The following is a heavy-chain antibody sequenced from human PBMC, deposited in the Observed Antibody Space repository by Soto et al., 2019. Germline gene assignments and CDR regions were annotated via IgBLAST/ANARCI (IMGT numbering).Heavy chain of an antibody. CDR1: GYSFTSYW. D-gene: IGHD2-2*01. J-gene: IGHJ4*02. V-gene: IGHV5-51*01. Sequence: PGESLKISCKGSGYSFTSYWIGWVRQMPGKGLEWMGIIYPGDSDTRYSPSFQGQVTISADKSISTAYLQWSSLKASDTAMYYCATLPMGGYCSSTSCSGKYYFDYWGQGTLVTVSS. CDR3: ATLPMGGYCSSTSCSGKYYFDY. CDR2: IYPGDSDT.